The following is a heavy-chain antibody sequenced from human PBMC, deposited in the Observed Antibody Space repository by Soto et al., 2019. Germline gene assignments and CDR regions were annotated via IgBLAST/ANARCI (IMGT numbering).Heavy chain of an antibody. V-gene: IGHV3-23*01. CDR3: AKRTAPFDY. D-gene: IGHD4-17*01. CDR1: GFTFSSYS. J-gene: IGHJ4*02. CDR2: ISGSGSST. Sequence: GGSLSLSCAASGFTFSSYSMNGVRQAPGKGLEWVSAISGSGSSTYYADSVKGRFTISRDNSKNTLYLQMNSLRAEDTAVYYCAKRTAPFDYWGQGTLVTVSS.